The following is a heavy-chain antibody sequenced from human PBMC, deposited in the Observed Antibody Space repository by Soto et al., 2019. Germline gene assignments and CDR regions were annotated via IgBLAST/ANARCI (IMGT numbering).Heavy chain of an antibody. J-gene: IGHJ6*02. CDR3: ARDVLTGSTKQACYYHYGMDV. CDR1: GYTFTSYG. Sequence: ASVKVSCKASGYTFTSYGISWVRQAPGQGLEWMGWISAYNGNTNYAQKLQGRVTMTTDTSTSTAYMELRSLRSDDTAVYYCARDVLTGSTKQACYYHYGMDVLGQWTTVTVSS. V-gene: IGHV1-18*04. D-gene: IGHD1-7*01. CDR2: ISAYNGNT.